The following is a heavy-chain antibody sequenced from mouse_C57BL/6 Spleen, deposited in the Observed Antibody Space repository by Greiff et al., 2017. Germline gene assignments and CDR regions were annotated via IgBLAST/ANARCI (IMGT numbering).Heavy chain of an antibody. CDR1: GFNIKNPY. Sequence: EVQLQQSVAELVRPGASVKLSCTASGFNIKNPYMHWVKQRPEQGLEWIGRIDPANGNTKYAPKFQGKATITADTSSNTAYLQLSSLTSEDTAIYYCARSVGYYKNFDVWGTGTTVTVSS. CDR2: IDPANGNT. V-gene: IGHV14-3*01. D-gene: IGHD2-3*01. CDR3: ARSVGYYKNFDV. J-gene: IGHJ1*03.